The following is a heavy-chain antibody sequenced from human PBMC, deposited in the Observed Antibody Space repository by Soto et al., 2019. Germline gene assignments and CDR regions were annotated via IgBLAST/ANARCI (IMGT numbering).Heavy chain of an antibody. D-gene: IGHD3-22*01. CDR3: ASNTYYDDSSGYFDY. CDR2: IKQDGSGK. J-gene: IGHJ4*02. Sequence: GGSLRLSCAASAFTFNNYAMSWVRQAPGKGLEWVANIKQDGSGKYYVDSVKGRFTISRDNAKNSLYLQMSSLRAEDTAIYYCASNTYYDDSSGYFDYWGQGTLVTVSS. V-gene: IGHV3-7*02. CDR1: AFTFNNYA.